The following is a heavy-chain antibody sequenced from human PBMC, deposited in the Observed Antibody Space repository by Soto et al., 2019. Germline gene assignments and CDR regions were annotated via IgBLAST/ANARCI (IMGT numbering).Heavy chain of an antibody. V-gene: IGHV3-33*01. CDR3: ASDGAVEYSGSSRHWFDP. J-gene: IGHJ5*02. D-gene: IGHD6-6*01. CDR2: IWYEGSSK. Sequence: QVQLVESGGGVVQPGRSLRLSCAASGFTFSSYGMHWVRQAPGKGLEWVAVIWYEGSSKSYADSVKGRFTISRDNSKKTLDRQINSLRAEDTAVYYCASDGAVEYSGSSRHWFDPWGQGTLVTVSS. CDR1: GFTFSSYG.